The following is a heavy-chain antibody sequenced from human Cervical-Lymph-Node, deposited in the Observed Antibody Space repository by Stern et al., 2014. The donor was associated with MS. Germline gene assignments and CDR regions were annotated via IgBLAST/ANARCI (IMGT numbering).Heavy chain of an antibody. CDR2: IFPADSDS. D-gene: IGHD2-2*01. Sequence: EMQLVESGAEVKKPGESLKISCKGSGYNFGDYWIGWVRQKTGKGLEWMGTIFPADSDSRYSPSFEGQVTISADESISTAFLQSSSLKASDTGIYYCARHQPAATFAMDVWGQGTTVIVSS. CDR3: ARHQPAATFAMDV. J-gene: IGHJ6*02. V-gene: IGHV5-51*01. CDR1: GYNFGDYW.